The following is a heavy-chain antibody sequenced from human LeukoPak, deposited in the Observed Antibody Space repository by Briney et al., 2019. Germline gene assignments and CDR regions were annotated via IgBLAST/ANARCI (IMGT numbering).Heavy chain of an antibody. CDR2: ISYDGSNK. J-gene: IGHJ4*02. V-gene: IGHV3-30*18. CDR3: AQDHYGSESD. Sequence: QPGGSLRLSCAASGFTFSSYGMHWVRQAPGKGLEWVAVISYDGSNKYYADSVKGRFTISRDNSKNTLYLQMNSLRPEDTAVYYCAQDHYGSESDWGQGTRVTVSS. CDR1: GFTFSSYG. D-gene: IGHD3-10*01.